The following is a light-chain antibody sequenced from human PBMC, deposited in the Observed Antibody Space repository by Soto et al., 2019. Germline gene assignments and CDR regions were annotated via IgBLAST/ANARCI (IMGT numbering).Light chain of an antibody. CDR1: SDDIGYNNY. CDR2: AVT. CDR3: TSHTDSRPVV. J-gene: IGLJ2*01. V-gene: IGLV2-14*03. Sequence: QSVLTQPASVSGSPGQSITISCTGTSDDIGYNNYVSWYQQHPGKAPTLIIYAVTYRPSGVSSRFSGSKSGDTASLTISGLQADDEADYYCTSHTDSRPVVFGGGTKLTVL.